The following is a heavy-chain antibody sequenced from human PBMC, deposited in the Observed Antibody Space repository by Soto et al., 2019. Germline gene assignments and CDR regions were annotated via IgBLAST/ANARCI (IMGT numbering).Heavy chain of an antibody. V-gene: IGHV3-23*01. Sequence: EVQLLESGGGLVQPGGSLRLSCAASGFTFSSYAMTWVRQAPGKGLEWVSGISGSGGTTYYADSVKGRFTMSRDNSKNTLFLQMNSLRAEDTAVYYCAKGHLVVVTAVFDIWGQGTMVTVSS. CDR1: GFTFSSYA. CDR2: ISGSGGTT. J-gene: IGHJ3*02. D-gene: IGHD2-21*02. CDR3: AKGHLVVVTAVFDI.